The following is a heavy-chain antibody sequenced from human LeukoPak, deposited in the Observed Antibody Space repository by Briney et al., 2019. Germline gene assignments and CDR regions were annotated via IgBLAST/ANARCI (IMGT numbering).Heavy chain of an antibody. V-gene: IGHV1-18*01. CDR3: ARVEYGDYWSKTHFAY. J-gene: IGHJ4*02. CDR1: GYTFTSYG. Sequence: AAVKVSCKASGYTFTSYGIRWVRQAPGQGREGMGWISAYNGNTNYAQKLQGRVTMTTDTSTSTAYMELRSLRSDDTAVYYCARVEYGDYWSKTHFAYWGQGHLVTVSS. CDR2: ISAYNGNT. D-gene: IGHD4-17*01.